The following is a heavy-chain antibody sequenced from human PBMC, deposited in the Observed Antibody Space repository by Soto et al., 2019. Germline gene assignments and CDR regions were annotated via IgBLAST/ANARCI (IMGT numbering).Heavy chain of an antibody. V-gene: IGHV3-49*04. CDR1: GFTFSSYW. D-gene: IGHD2-2*01. Sequence: GGSLRLSCSASGFTFSSYWMSWVRQAPGKGLEWLSFIRSKGYGGTTESAASVRGRFITSRDDSKSIAYLQMNSLKTEDTAVYYCASLTSWSQEYYYGMDVWGQGTTVTVSS. CDR2: IRSKGYGGTT. CDR3: ASLTSWSQEYYYGMDV. J-gene: IGHJ6*02.